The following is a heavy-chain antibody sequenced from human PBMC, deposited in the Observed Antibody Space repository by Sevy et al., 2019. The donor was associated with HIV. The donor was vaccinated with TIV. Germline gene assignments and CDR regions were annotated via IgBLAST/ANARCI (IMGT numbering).Heavy chain of an antibody. D-gene: IGHD4-17*01. CDR2: INNSGGST. Sequence: GGSLRLSCIASGSTVNPYAMSWVRQAPGKGLEWVAVINNSGGSTDYADSVRGRFSISRDNPNVYLEMNSLRVEDTAVYYCARDLEFYDYGDYGPAFMPDYWGQGTLVTVSS. CDR1: GSTVNPYA. CDR3: ARDLEFYDYGDYGPAFMPDY. V-gene: IGHV3-23*01. J-gene: IGHJ4*02.